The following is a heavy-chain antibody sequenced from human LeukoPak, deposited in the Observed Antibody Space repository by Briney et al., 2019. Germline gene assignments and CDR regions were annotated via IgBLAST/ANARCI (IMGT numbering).Heavy chain of an antibody. CDR2: ISSSGSTI. CDR3: VIDLWFGELLSDFDY. J-gene: IGHJ4*02. V-gene: IGHV3-48*03. Sequence: QPGGSLRLSCAASGFTFSSYEMNWVRQAPGKGLEWVSYISSSGSTIYYADSVKGRFTISRDNAKNSLYLQMNRLRAEDTAVYYYVIDLWFGELLSDFDYWGQGTLVTVSS. CDR1: GFTFSSYE. D-gene: IGHD3-10*01.